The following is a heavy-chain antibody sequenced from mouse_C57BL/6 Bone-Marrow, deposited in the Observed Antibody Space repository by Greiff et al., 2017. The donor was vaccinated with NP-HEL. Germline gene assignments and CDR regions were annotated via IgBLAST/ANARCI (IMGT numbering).Heavy chain of an antibody. Sequence: QVQLQQPGAELVKPGASVKMSCKASGYTFTSYWITWVKQRPGQGLEWIGDIYPGSGSTNYNEKFKSKATLTVDTSSSTAYMQLSSLTSEDSAVYYCARRPSFTTNFDYWGQGTTLTVSS. D-gene: IGHD1-1*01. CDR2: IYPGSGST. J-gene: IGHJ2*01. V-gene: IGHV1-55*01. CDR3: ARRPSFTTNFDY. CDR1: GYTFTSYW.